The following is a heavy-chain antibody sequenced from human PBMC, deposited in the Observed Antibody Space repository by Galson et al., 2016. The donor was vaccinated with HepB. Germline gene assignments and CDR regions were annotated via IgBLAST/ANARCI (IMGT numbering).Heavy chain of an antibody. Sequence: TLSLTCTVSGGSISSGAYYWSWIRQHPGKGLEWIGYIYYRGSTYKNPSLKSRITMSIDASKNQFSLKLSSVTAADTAVYYCARGGSGYSYGYDYWGRGTLGTVSS. D-gene: IGHD5-18*01. J-gene: IGHJ2*01. CDR2: IYYRGST. CDR3: ARGGSGYSYGYDY. CDR1: GGSISSGAYY. V-gene: IGHV4-31*03.